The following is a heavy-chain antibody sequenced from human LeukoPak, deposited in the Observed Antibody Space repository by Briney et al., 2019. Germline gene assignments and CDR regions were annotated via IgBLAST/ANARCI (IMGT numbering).Heavy chain of an antibody. Sequence: GRSLRLSCAASGFTFSSYAMSWVRQHPGKGLEWVSAGSGNGGSTYYADSVKGRFTISRDNSKNTLYLQMNSLRAEDTAVYYCAKVSGVDTAMVNYYYYGMDVWGEGTTDTVSS. V-gene: IGHV3-23*01. J-gene: IGHJ6*04. D-gene: IGHD5-18*01. CDR1: GFTFSSYA. CDR2: GSGNGGST. CDR3: AKVSGVDTAMVNYYYYGMDV.